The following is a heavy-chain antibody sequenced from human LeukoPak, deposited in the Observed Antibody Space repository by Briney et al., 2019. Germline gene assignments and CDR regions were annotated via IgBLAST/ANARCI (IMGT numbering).Heavy chain of an antibody. V-gene: IGHV3-7*02. Sequence: GGSLRLSCAASGFTFSSHWMSWVRQAPGKGLEWVANIDQAGSAKLYVDSVKGRFTISRDNAKNSLYLQMNSLRAEDTAVYYCARGTGDYWGQGTLVTVSS. CDR2: IDQAGSAK. J-gene: IGHJ4*02. CDR3: ARGTGDY. D-gene: IGHD1-1*01. CDR1: GFTFSSHW.